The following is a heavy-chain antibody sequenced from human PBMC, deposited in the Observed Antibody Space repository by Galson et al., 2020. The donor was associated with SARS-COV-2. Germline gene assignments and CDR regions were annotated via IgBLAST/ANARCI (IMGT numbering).Heavy chain of an antibody. J-gene: IGHJ4*02. V-gene: IGHV4-4*09. CDR3: ASAGYTTDPVDY. CDR1: DASISDYY. CDR2: IYASESNGDNI. Sequence: SETLSLTCSVSDASISDYYWSWIRQAPGQGLEWIGYIYASESNGDNISYNPSLKSRVTILVDASRKQLSLKLRSVTTADTAMYFCASAGYTTDPVDYWGQGTLVTVSS. D-gene: IGHD3-16*02.